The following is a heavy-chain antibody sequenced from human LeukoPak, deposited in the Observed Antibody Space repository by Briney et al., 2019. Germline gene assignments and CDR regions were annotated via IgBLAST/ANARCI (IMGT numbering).Heavy chain of an antibody. CDR2: IWYDGSNK. J-gene: IGHJ4*02. Sequence: PGGSLRLSCAASGFTFSTYGMHWVRQAPGKGLEWVAVIWYDGSNKYADSVKGRFTISRDNSKNTMYLQMNSLRAEDTALYYCARAGYTSAWYYFEKWGQGTLVTVSS. D-gene: IGHD6-13*01. CDR3: ARAGYTSAWYYFEK. V-gene: IGHV3-30*02. CDR1: GFTFSTYG.